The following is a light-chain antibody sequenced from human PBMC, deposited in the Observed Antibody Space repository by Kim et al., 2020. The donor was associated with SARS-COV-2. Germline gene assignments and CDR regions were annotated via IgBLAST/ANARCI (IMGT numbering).Light chain of an antibody. Sequence: DIQMTQSPSTLSASVGDRVTITCRASQSIGSWLAWYQQNPGKAPKLLMYKASSLESGVPSRFSGSGSGTEFTLTISSLQPDDFATYYCQQYITSWTFGQGTKV. J-gene: IGKJ1*01. CDR3: QQYITSWT. V-gene: IGKV1-5*03. CDR2: KAS. CDR1: QSIGSW.